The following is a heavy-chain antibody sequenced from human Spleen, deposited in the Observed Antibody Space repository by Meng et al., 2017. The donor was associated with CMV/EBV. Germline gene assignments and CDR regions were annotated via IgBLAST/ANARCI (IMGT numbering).Heavy chain of an antibody. CDR3: ARHQAAWDAFDI. CDR2: IYAGGTT. Sequence: SCASSGVIVSSHYMTWLRQAPGKGLEWVSIIYAGGTTYYADSVRGQFTISRDNSNNTLFLQMNSLRPEDTALYYCARHQAAWDAFDIWGQGTMVTVSS. CDR1: GVIVSSHY. V-gene: IGHV3-66*02. J-gene: IGHJ3*02. D-gene: IGHD6-13*01.